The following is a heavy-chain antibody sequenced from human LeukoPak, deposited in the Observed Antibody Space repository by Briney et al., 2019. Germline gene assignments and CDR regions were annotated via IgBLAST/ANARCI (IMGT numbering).Heavy chain of an antibody. CDR2: IKSKTDGGTT. J-gene: IGHJ4*02. Sequence: GGSLRLSCAASGFTFSNAWMTWVRQAPGKGLEWVGRIKSKTDGGTTYYAAPVKGRFTISRDDSKNTLYLHMNSLRAEDTAVYYCARDEVYSSSPYDYWGQGTLVTVSS. CDR3: ARDEVYSSSPYDY. CDR1: GFTFSNAW. V-gene: IGHV3-15*01. D-gene: IGHD6-13*01.